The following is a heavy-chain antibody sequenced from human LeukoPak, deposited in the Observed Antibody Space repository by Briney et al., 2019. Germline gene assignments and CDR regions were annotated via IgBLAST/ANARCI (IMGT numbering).Heavy chain of an antibody. CDR3: ARDPLGTYYYDSSGYSPGDY. Sequence: PGGSLRLSCAGSGFPFSIHGMNWVRQPPGKGLEWIGEINHSGSTNYNPSLKSRVTISVDTSKNQFSLKLSSVTAPDTAVYYCARDPLGTYYYDSSGYSPGDYWGQGTLVTVSS. D-gene: IGHD3-22*01. V-gene: IGHV4-34*01. J-gene: IGHJ4*02. CDR2: INHSGST. CDR1: GFPFSIHG.